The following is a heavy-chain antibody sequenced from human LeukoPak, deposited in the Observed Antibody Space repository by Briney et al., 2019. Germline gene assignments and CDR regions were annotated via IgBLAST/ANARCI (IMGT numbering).Heavy chain of an antibody. J-gene: IGHJ4*02. CDR1: GGSMSSYY. CDR2: IYYSGST. Sequence: SETLSLTCTVSGGSMSSYYWSWIRQPPGNGLEWIGYIYYSGSTNYNPSLKSRVTISVDTSKNQFSLKLSSVTAADTAVYYCARHKSRIAPNDYWGQGTLVTVSS. V-gene: IGHV4-59*08. CDR3: ARHKSRIAPNDY.